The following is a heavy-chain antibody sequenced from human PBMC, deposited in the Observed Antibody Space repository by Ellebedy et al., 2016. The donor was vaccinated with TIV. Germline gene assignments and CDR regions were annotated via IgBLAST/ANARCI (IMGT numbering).Heavy chain of an antibody. CDR2: IYYSGST. CDR1: GGSFSGYY. D-gene: IGHD2-2*01. V-gene: IGHV4-34*11. CDR3: ARGRRYCSSTSCYYYFDY. Sequence: SETLSLXXAVYGGSFSGYYWSWIRQPPGKGLEWIGYIYYSGSTNYNPSLKSRVTISVDTSKNQFSLKLSSVTAADTAVYYCARGRRYCSSTSCYYYFDYWGQGTLVTVSS. J-gene: IGHJ4*02.